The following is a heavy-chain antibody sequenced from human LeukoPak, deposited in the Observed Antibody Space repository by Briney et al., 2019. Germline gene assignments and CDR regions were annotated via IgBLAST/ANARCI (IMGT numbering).Heavy chain of an antibody. D-gene: IGHD6-25*01. J-gene: IGHJ4*02. CDR2: ISSSGSTI. Sequence: GGSLRLSCAASGFTFSSYEMNWVRQAPGKGLEWVSYISSSGSTIYYADSVKGRFTISRDNAKNSLYLQMNSLRAEDTAVYYCARVAGRLIRGFFDFWGQGTLVTVSS. V-gene: IGHV3-48*03. CDR3: ARVAGRLIRGFFDF. CDR1: GFTFSSYE.